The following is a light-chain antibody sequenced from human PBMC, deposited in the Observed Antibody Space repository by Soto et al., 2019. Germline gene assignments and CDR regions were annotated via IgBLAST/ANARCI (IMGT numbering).Light chain of an antibody. CDR3: SSYTSSSTLAA. J-gene: IGLJ2*01. Sequence: QSVLTQPASVSGSPGQSITISCTGTSSDVGGYNYVSWYQQDPGKAPKLMIYDVNNRPSGVSNRFSGSKSGNTVSLTISGLQAEDEAYYYCSSYTSSSTLAAFGGGTKLTVL. V-gene: IGLV2-14*01. CDR2: DVN. CDR1: SSDVGGYNY.